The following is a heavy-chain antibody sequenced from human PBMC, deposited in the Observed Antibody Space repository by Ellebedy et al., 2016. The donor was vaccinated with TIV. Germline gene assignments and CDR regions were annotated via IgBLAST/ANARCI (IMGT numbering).Heavy chain of an antibody. J-gene: IGHJ3*02. V-gene: IGHV3-72*01. D-gene: IGHD2-15*01. CDR1: GFTFSDHY. CDR3: ARDKWYAFDI. Sequence: GGSLRLSCAASGFTFSDHYMDWVRQAPGKGLEWVGRIRNKANGYTTTYAASVKGRFTISRDDSKESMYLEMKGLKTEDTAVYYCARDKWYAFDIWGQGTMVTVSS. CDR2: IRNKANGYTT.